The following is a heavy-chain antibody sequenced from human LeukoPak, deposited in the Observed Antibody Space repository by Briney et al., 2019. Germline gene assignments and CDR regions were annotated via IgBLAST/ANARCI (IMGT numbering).Heavy chain of an antibody. V-gene: IGHV4-38-2*02. Sequence: SETLSLTCTVSGYSISSGYYWAWIRQPPGKGLEYIGSIYQNGNTYYNPSLKSRVTISVDTSKNQFSLKLSSVTAADTAVYYCARGGGYSGFDPSDYWGQGTLVTVSS. CDR3: ARGGGYSGFDPSDY. CDR2: IYQNGNT. J-gene: IGHJ4*02. CDR1: GYSISSGYY. D-gene: IGHD5-12*01.